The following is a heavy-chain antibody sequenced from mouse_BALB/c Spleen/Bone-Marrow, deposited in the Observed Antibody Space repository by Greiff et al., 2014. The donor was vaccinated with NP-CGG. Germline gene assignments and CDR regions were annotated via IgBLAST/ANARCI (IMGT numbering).Heavy chain of an antibody. J-gene: IGHJ3*01. V-gene: IGHV1-14*01. CDR1: GYTFTSYV. CDR3: AGPAWFAY. CDR2: IKPFNGGA. Sequence: VQLQQPGPELVKPGASVKMSCKASGYTFTSYVMHWGKQKPGQGLEWIGFIKPFNGGAKYNGKFRGKATLTSDKSSSTAYMELSSLTSEDSAVYYCAGPAWFAYWGRGTLVTVSA.